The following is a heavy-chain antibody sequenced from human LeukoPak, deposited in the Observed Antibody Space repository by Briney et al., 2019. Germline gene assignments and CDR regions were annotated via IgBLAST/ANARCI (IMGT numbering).Heavy chain of an antibody. CDR2: IGGSGGST. V-gene: IGHV3-23*01. Sequence: GGSLRLSCAASGFTFSSYAMSWVRQAPGKGLEWVSAIGGSGGSTYYADSVKGRFTISRDNSKNTLYLQMNSLRAEDTAVYYCAKGKWLLLFAPFDYWGQGTLVTVSS. CDR1: GFTFSSYA. D-gene: IGHD3-22*01. J-gene: IGHJ4*02. CDR3: AKGKWLLLFAPFDY.